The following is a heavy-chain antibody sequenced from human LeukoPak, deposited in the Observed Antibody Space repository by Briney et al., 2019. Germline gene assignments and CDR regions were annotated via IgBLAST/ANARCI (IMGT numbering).Heavy chain of an antibody. CDR1: GYTFTGYY. D-gene: IGHD1-26*01. Sequence: EASVKVSCKASGYTFTGYYMHWVRQAPGQGLEWMGWINPNSGGTNYAQKFQGRVTMTRDTSISTAYMELSRLRSGDTAVYYCARASGSYRPETDYWGQGTLVTVSS. V-gene: IGHV1-2*02. CDR3: ARASGSYRPETDY. CDR2: INPNSGGT. J-gene: IGHJ4*02.